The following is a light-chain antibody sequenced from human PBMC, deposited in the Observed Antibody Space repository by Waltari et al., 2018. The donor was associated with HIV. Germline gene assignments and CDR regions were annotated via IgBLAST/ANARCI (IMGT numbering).Light chain of an antibody. CDR2: DVN. V-gene: IGLV2-14*03. Sequence: QSALSQPASVSASPGQSVAISCSGSASHIGRYNYVPWYQQHPDRAPTLILFDVNNRPSGISDRFSGSKSGTTASLTISTVRTDDEADYYCASYTVNSTGVFGTGTKLSVL. CDR1: ASHIGRYNY. J-gene: IGLJ1*01. CDR3: ASYTVNSTGV.